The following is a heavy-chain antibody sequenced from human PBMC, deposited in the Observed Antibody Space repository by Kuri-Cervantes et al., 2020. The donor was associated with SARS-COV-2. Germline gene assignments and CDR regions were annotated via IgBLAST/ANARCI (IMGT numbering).Heavy chain of an antibody. CDR2: INHSGST. Sequence: GSLRLSCAVYGGSFSGYYWSWIRQPPGKGLEWIGEINHSGSTNYNPSLKSRVTISVDTSKNQFSLKLSSVTAADTAVYYCARATTYYDFWNGYSFDYWGQGTLVTVSS. CDR1: GGSFSGYY. D-gene: IGHD3-3*01. CDR3: ARATTYYDFWNGYSFDY. V-gene: IGHV4-34*01. J-gene: IGHJ4*02.